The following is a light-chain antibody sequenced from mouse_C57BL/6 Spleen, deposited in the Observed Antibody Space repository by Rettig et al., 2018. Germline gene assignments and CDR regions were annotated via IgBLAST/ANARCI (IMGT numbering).Light chain of an antibody. V-gene: IGKV4-55*01. CDR1: SSISY. CDR3: QQWSSCPLT. CDR2: DTS. J-gene: IGKJ5*01. Sequence: QIVLTQSPAIMSASPGEKVTMTCSASSSISYIYWYQQKPGSSPRLLIYDTSNLASGVPVRFSGSGSGTSYSLTISRMEAEDAATYYCQQWSSCPLTFGAGTKLELK.